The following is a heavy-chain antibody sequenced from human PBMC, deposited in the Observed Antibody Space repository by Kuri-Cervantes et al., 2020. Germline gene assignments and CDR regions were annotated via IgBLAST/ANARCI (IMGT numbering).Heavy chain of an antibody. CDR2: ISNDGGNK. CDR1: EFTFSIYG. D-gene: IGHD2-21*02. Sequence: GESLKISCAVSEFTFSIYGMHWVRQVPGKGLEWVALISNDGGNKYYADSVKGRFTISRDNSKNTLYLQMNSLRAEDTAVYYCAKDMVTGDYWGQGTLVTVSS. V-gene: IGHV3-30*18. CDR3: AKDMVTGDY. J-gene: IGHJ4*02.